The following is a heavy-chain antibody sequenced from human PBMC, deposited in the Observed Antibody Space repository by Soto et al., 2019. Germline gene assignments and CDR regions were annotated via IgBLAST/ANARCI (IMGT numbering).Heavy chain of an antibody. D-gene: IGHD2-21*01. Sequence: HPGGSLRLSCAASGFTFSNSWMAWVRQAPGQGLEWVANIKEDGSEKNYVDSLKGRFAISRDNAKNSLYLQMTALRAADTAAYFCAREARPDALRDLLIKQRAKIWGGAPVRDIAHYDYGMDFWGQGTMVTVSS. CDR2: IKEDGSEK. CDR3: AREARPDALRDLLIKQRAKIWGGAPVRDIAHYDYGMDF. V-gene: IGHV3-7*03. J-gene: IGHJ6*02. CDR1: GFTFSNSW.